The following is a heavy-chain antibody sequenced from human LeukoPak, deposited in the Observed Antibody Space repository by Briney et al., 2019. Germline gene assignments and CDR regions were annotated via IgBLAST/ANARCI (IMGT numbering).Heavy chain of an antibody. V-gene: IGHV3-23*01. J-gene: IGHJ4*02. D-gene: IGHD2-2*01. CDR2: ISGSGGST. CDR1: GFTFSSYA. Sequence: GGSLRLSCAASGFTFSSYAMSRVRQAPGKGLEWVSAISGSGGSTYYADSVRGRFTISRDNSKNTLYLQMNSLRAEDTAVYYCAKDVHLFCSSTSCYSSRFDYWGQGTLVTVSS. CDR3: AKDVHLFCSSTSCYSSRFDY.